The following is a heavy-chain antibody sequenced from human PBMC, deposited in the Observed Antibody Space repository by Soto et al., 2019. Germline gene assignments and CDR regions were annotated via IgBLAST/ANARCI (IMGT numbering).Heavy chain of an antibody. CDR3: ARHYFRGPPDY. CDR1: GGSITNYY. D-gene: IGHD3-10*01. V-gene: IGHV4-59*08. CDR2: IYYSGST. Sequence: QVQLQESGPGLVKPSETLSLTCTVSGGSITNYYWSWIRQPPGKGLEWIGYIYYSGSTNYNPSLMSXXTXSXXTSKNQCSLKLSSVAAAETAVYNCARHYFRGPPDYWGQGSLVTVSS. J-gene: IGHJ4*02.